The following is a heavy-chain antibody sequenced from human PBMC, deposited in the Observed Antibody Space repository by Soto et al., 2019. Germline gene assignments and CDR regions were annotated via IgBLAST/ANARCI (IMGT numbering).Heavy chain of an antibody. Sequence: GASVKVSCKASGYTFTSYGISWVRQAPGQGLEWMGWISTYNGNTNYAQKLQGRVTMTTDTSTSTAYMELGSLRAEDTAVYYCARDLEGDYYYGMDVWGQGTTVTVSS. J-gene: IGHJ6*02. CDR1: GYTFTSYG. CDR3: ARDLEGDYYYGMDV. V-gene: IGHV1-18*04. D-gene: IGHD1-1*01. CDR2: ISTYNGNT.